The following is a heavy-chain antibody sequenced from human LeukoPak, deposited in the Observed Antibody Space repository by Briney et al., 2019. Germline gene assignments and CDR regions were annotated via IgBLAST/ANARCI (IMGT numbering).Heavy chain of an antibody. CDR3: AREPYYYDSSGTYRGGAFDI. Sequence: SETLSLTCTVSGYSISSGYYWGWIRPPPGKGLEWIGYIYYSGSTNYNPSLKSRVTISVDTSKNQFSLKLSSVTAADTAVYYCAREPYYYDSSGTYRGGAFDIWGQGTMVTVSS. CDR2: IYYSGST. J-gene: IGHJ3*02. CDR1: GYSISSGYY. V-gene: IGHV4-61*01. D-gene: IGHD3-22*01.